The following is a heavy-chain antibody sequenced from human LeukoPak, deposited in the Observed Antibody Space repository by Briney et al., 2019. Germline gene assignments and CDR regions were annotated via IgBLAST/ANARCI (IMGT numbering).Heavy chain of an antibody. J-gene: IGHJ5*02. Sequence: GSLRLSCAASGFTFSDYYMSWIRQPPGRGLEWIGEINHSGSTNYNPSLKSRVTISVDTSKNQFSLKLSSVTAADTAVYYCARAAVAGMGSGWFDPWGQGTLVTVSS. CDR2: INHSGST. CDR1: GFTFSDYY. CDR3: ARAAVAGMGSGWFDP. D-gene: IGHD6-19*01. V-gene: IGHV4-34*01.